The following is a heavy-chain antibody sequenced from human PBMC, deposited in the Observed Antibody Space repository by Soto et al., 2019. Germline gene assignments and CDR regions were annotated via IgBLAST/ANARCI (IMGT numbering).Heavy chain of an antibody. CDR1: GFTFSNAW. V-gene: IGHV3-15*01. CDR3: TTASGSYLGAFDI. Sequence: LVGSLRLSCAASGFTFSNAWMSWVRQAPGKGLEWVGRIKSKTDGGTTDYAAPVKGRFTISRDDSKNTLYLQMNSLKTEDTAVYYCTTASGSYLGAFDIWGQGTMVTVSS. D-gene: IGHD1-26*01. CDR2: IKSKTDGGTT. J-gene: IGHJ3*02.